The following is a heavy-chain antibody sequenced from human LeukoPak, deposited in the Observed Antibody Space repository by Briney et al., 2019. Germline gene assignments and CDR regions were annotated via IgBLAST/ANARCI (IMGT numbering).Heavy chain of an antibody. D-gene: IGHD5-18*01. CDR2: ISNSGTTI. V-gene: IGHV3-11*04. CDR1: RFTFSDFY. Sequence: PGGSLRLSCAASRFTFSDFYMSWIRQAPGKGLEWISYISNSGTTIYYADSVKGRFTISRDNAKNSLYLQMNSLRAEDTAVYYCAKDLGVQLWLVIDYWGQGTLVTVSS. CDR3: AKDLGVQLWLVIDY. J-gene: IGHJ4*02.